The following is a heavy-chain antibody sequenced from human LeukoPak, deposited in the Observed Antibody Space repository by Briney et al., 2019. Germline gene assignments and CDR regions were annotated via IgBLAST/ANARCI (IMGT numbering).Heavy chain of an antibody. D-gene: IGHD3-10*01. CDR1: GYTFIGSH. Sequence: ASVKVSCKASGYTFIGSHMHGVPQALGQGLEWMGWINPNSGGTNYAQKFQGRVTMTRDTSISTAYMELSRLRSDDTAVYYCARDWFGELPDYWGQGTLVTVSS. J-gene: IGHJ4*02. CDR2: INPNSGGT. CDR3: ARDWFGELPDY. V-gene: IGHV1-2*02.